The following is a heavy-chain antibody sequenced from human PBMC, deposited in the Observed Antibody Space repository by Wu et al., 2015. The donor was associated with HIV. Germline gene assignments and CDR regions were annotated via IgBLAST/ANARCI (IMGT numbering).Heavy chain of an antibody. CDR1: GYTFTSYY. D-gene: IGHD6-19*01. J-gene: IGHJ3*02. CDR3: ARDRELAVAANEDAFDI. Sequence: QVQLVQSGAEVKKPGASVKVSCKASGYTFTSYYMHWVRQAPGQGLEWMGIINPSGGGTSYAQKFQGRVTMTRDTSTSTVYMELSSLRSEDTAVYYCARDRELAVAANEDAFDIWGQGTMVTVSS. V-gene: IGHV1-46*01. CDR2: INPSGGGT.